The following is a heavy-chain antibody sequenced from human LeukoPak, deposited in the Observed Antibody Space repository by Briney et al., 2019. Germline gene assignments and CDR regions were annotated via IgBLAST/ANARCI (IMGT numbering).Heavy chain of an antibody. V-gene: IGHV5-51*01. D-gene: IGHD1-26*01. CDR1: GSSFTSYW. Sequence: GAALEISCKGSGSSFTSYWIGWGRPLPGKGLEWMGIIYPGDSDTRYSPSFQGQVTISADKSISTAYLQWSSLKASDTAMYYCARQVGGSYYGVDYWGQGTLVTVSS. CDR2: IYPGDSDT. J-gene: IGHJ4*02. CDR3: ARQVGGSYYGVDY.